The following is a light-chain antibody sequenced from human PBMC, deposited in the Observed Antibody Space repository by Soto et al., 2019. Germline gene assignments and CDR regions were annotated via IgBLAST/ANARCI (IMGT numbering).Light chain of an antibody. CDR3: SSYTSSNSYV. CDR2: DVS. V-gene: IGLV2-14*03. CDR1: SSDVGGYKY. J-gene: IGLJ1*01. Sequence: SSLAQPASLSGSPGQSIALSCTGSSSDVGGYKYVSWYQQHPGKAPKLMIYDVSNRPSGVSDRFSGSKSGNTASLTISGLQSEDEADYYCSSYTSSNSYVFGTGTKVTVL.